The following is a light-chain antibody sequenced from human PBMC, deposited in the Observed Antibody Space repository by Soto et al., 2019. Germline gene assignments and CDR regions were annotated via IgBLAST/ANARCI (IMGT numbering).Light chain of an antibody. CDR2: GAS. Sequence: EIVMTQSPATLSVSPGERATLSCRASQSVSSNLAWYQQKPGQAPRLLIYGASTRATGIPARFSGSGSGTEFTLTISSLQSEDFAVYYCQQYYNWLLFTFGPGTKVDIK. CDR1: QSVSSN. V-gene: IGKV3-15*01. J-gene: IGKJ3*01. CDR3: QQYYNWLLFT.